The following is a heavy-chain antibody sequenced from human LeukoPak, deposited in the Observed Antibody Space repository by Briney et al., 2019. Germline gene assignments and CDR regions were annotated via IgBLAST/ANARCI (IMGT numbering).Heavy chain of an antibody. CDR2: INHSGST. D-gene: IGHD6-13*01. J-gene: IGHJ4*02. V-gene: IGHV4-34*01. CDR1: GGSFSGYY. CDR3: ARGDRSSWPLYFDY. Sequence: SETLSLTCAVYGGSFSGYYWSWIRQPPGKGLEWIGEINHSGSTNYNPSLKSRVTISVDTSKNQFSLKLSSVTAADTAVYYCARGDRSSWPLYFDYWGQGTLVTVSS.